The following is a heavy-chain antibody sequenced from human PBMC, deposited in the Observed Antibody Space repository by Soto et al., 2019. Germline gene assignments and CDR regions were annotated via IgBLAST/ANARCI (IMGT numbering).Heavy chain of an antibody. D-gene: IGHD4-17*01. CDR2: ISSSSSYI. Sequence: EVQLVESGGGLVKPGGSLRLSCAASGFTFSSYSMNWVRQAPGKGLEWVSSISSSSSYIYYADSVKGRFTISRDNAKNSLYLQMNSLRAEDTAVYYCAREGTVTTASFDNWGQGTLVTVSS. CDR1: GFTFSSYS. CDR3: AREGTVTTASFDN. V-gene: IGHV3-21*01. J-gene: IGHJ4*02.